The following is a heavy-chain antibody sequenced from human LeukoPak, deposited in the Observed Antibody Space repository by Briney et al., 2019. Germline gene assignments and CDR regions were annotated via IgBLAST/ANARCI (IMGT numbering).Heavy chain of an antibody. CDR3: AKQGSYCMDY. CDR1: GFSFSNYN. J-gene: IGHJ4*02. D-gene: IGHD3-10*01. CDR2: IRYDGSSQ. Sequence: GGSLRVSCAASGFSFSNYNIHWVRQAPGKGLEWVSFIRYDGSSQYFADSVKGRFTISRDNSEDTFYLQMNSLRPEDTAVYFCAKQGSYCMDYWGQGALVTVSS. V-gene: IGHV3-30*02.